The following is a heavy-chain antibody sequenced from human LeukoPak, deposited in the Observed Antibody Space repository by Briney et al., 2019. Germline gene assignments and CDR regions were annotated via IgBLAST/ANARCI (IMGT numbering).Heavy chain of an antibody. V-gene: IGHV3-74*01. D-gene: IGHD3-22*01. CDR1: GFNFKNYW. CDR3: ARDAYYYDSSGYYYYFDY. Sequence: GGSLRLSCAASGFNFKNYWMHWVRQAPGKGLEWVSRIINDGSSTTYADSVKGRFTISRDNAKNSLYLQMNSLRAEDTAVYYCARDAYYYDSSGYYYYFDYWGQGTLVTVSS. J-gene: IGHJ4*02. CDR2: IINDGSST.